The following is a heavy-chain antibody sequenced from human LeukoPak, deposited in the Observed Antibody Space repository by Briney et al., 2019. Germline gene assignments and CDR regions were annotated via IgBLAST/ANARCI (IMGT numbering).Heavy chain of an antibody. J-gene: IGHJ6*03. CDR2: ISGSGGST. D-gene: IGHD2-21*01. CDR1: GFTFSSYA. Sequence: PGGSLRLSCAASGFTFSSYAMSWVRQAPGKGLEWVSAISGSGGSTYYADSVKGRFTISRDNSKNTLYLQMNSLRAEDTAVYYCAKSGEIRKNYYYYYYMDVWGKGTTVTVSS. V-gene: IGHV3-23*01. CDR3: AKSGEIRKNYYYYYYMDV.